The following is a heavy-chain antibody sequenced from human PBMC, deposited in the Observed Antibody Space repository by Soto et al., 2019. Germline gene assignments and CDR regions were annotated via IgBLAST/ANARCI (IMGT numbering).Heavy chain of an antibody. V-gene: IGHV3-30*18. Sequence: SLRLSCQASGFNFDNYGMHWVRQAPGKGLEWVAVITYDGSNKYYADSVKGRFTISRANSKNTLSLHLNTLKPEDTAVYHCSKDRVGGTFYTPLGFWGQGTLVTVSS. CDR1: GFNFDNYG. D-gene: IGHD1-7*01. CDR3: SKDRVGGTFYTPLGF. J-gene: IGHJ4*02. CDR2: ITYDGSNK.